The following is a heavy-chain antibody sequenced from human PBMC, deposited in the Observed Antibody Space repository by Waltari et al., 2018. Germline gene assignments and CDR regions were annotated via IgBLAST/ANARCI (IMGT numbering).Heavy chain of an antibody. V-gene: IGHV4-34*01. CDR1: GGSFSGYY. CDR3: ARVSYSSGWYLFDY. CDR2: INHSGST. J-gene: IGHJ4*02. D-gene: IGHD6-19*01. Sequence: QVQLQQWGAGLLKPSETLSLTCAVYGGSFSGYYWSWIRQPPGKGLEWIGEINHSGSTNYNPSLKSRVTISVDTSKNQFSLKLSSVTAADTAVYYCARVSYSSGWYLFDYWGQGTLVTVSS.